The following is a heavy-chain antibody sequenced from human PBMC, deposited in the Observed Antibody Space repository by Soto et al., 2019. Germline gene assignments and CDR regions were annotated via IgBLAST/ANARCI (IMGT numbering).Heavy chain of an antibody. D-gene: IGHD3-3*01. CDR2: INHSGST. CDR3: ARDPRAIFGVVISGYYYGMDV. J-gene: IGHJ6*02. Sequence: SETLSLTXAVYGGSFSGYYWSWIRQPPGKGLEWIGEINHSGSTNYNPSLKSRVTISVDTSKNQFSLKLSSVTAADTAVYYCARDPRAIFGVVISGYYYGMDVWGQGATVTVSS. V-gene: IGHV4-34*01. CDR1: GGSFSGYY.